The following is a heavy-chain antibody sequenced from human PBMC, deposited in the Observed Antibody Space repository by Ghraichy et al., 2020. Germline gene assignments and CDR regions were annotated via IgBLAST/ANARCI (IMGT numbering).Heavy chain of an antibody. D-gene: IGHD3-9*01. V-gene: IGHV3-48*01. CDR3: ARDPSPPKYYDILTGYYTRPDAFDI. CDR1: GFTFSSYS. CDR2: ISSSSSTI. J-gene: IGHJ3*02. Sequence: GGSLRLSCAASGFTFSSYSMNWVRQAPGKGLEWVSYISSSSSTIYYADSVKGRFTISRDNAKNSLYLQMNSLRAEDTAVYYCARDPSPPKYYDILTGYYTRPDAFDIWGQGTMVTVSS.